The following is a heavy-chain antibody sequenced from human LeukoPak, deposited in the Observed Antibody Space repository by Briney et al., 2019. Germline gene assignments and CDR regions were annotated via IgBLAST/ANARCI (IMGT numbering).Heavy chain of an antibody. V-gene: IGHV3-23*01. CDR3: AKNHYGSENYFDY. Sequence: GGSLRLSCAASGFTFSSYAMSWVRQAPGKGLEWVSAISGSGGSTYYADSVKGRFTISRDNSKNTLYLKMNSLRAEDTAVYYCAKNHYGSENYFDYWGQGTLVTVSS. CDR1: GFTFSSYA. CDR2: ISGSGGST. D-gene: IGHD3-10*01. J-gene: IGHJ4*02.